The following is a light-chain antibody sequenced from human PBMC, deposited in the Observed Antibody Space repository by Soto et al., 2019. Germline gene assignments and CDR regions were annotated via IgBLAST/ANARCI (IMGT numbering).Light chain of an antibody. J-gene: IGKJ2*01. CDR3: QQSYSSPPYN. CDR2: GAS. Sequence: DIQMTQSPSSPSASIGYISTISCRSSQSIDTYLNWYQQKPGKAPKLLIYGASSLQSGVPSRFSGSGSGKDFTLTITSLQSEDCAPYYCQQSYSSPPYNFGQGTK. CDR1: QSIDTY. V-gene: IGKV1-39*01.